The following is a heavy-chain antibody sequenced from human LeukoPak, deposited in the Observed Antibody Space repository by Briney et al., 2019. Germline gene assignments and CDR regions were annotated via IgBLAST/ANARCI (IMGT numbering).Heavy chain of an antibody. Sequence: GGSLRLSCAASGFTFSDSYMSWIRQAPGKGLEWVSYISCSSTFTNFADSVRGRFTISRDNAKNSLYLQMNGLRAEDTAVYYCARGRELLGWYLDLWGRGTLVTVSS. D-gene: IGHD1-7*01. CDR3: ARGRELLGWYLDL. CDR2: ISCSSTFT. J-gene: IGHJ2*01. CDR1: GFTFSDSY. V-gene: IGHV3-11*05.